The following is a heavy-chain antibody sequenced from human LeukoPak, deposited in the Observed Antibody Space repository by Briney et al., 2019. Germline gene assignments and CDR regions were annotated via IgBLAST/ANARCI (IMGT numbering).Heavy chain of an antibody. J-gene: IGHJ4*02. Sequence: GGSLRLSCAASGFTFSGYNMNWVRQAPGKGLEWVSSITSTSRYIYYADSLKGRFTVSRDNAKSSLYLQMNSLTVEDTAVYYCARDGSYYGQYYFDYWGQGILVTVSS. CDR2: ITSTSRYI. V-gene: IGHV3-21*06. CDR3: ARDGSYYGQYYFDY. D-gene: IGHD1-26*01. CDR1: GFTFSGYN.